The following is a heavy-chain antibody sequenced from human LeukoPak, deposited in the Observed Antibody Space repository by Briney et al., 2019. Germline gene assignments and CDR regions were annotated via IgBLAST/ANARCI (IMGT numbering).Heavy chain of an antibody. D-gene: IGHD6-19*01. V-gene: IGHV4-30-2*01. CDR2: IYHSGST. CDR1: GGSISSGSYY. CDR3: ARDLDSSGAFDI. Sequence: PSETLSLTCTVSGGSISSGSYYWSWIRQPPGKGLEWIGYIYHSGSTYYNPSLKSRVTISVDRSKNQFSLKLSSVTAADTAVYYCARDLDSSGAFDIWGQGTMVTVSS. J-gene: IGHJ3*02.